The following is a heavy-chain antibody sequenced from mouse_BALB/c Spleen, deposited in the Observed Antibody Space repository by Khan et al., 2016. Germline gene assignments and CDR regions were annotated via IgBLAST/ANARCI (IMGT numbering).Heavy chain of an antibody. CDR1: GYSFTSYY. CDR2: IFPGSGNT. CDR3: ASLYYGYDTFAY. Sequence: QFQLVQSGPELVKPGASVKISCKASGYSFTSYYIHWVNQRPGQGLEWIGWIFPGSGNTKYNEKFKGKATLTADTSSSTAYMQLSSLTSEDSAVYFCASLYYGYDTFAYWGQGTLVTVSA. J-gene: IGHJ3*01. D-gene: IGHD2-2*01. V-gene: IGHV1-66*01.